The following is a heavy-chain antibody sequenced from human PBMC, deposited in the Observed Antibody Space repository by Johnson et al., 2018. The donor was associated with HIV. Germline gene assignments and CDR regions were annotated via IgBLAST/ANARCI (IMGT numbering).Heavy chain of an antibody. CDR3: ARGRVRTRTIPYPFRCFDV. Sequence: VQLVESGGDLVKAGGSLRLSCAASGFTFDDYAMSWVRQAPGKGLEWVANIKQDGSENYYVDSVKGRFIISRDTSNKILCLQMNSLTTENTAVYCCARGRVRTRTIPYPFRCFDVWGQGQWSPSLQ. CDR1: GFTFDDYA. V-gene: IGHV3-7*01. D-gene: IGHD2-2*01. J-gene: IGHJ3*01. CDR2: IKQDGSEN.